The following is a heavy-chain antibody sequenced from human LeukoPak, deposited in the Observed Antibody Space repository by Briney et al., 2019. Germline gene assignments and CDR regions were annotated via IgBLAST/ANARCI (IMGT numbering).Heavy chain of an antibody. J-gene: IGHJ5*02. Sequence: SETLSLTCTVSGGSTSSYYWSWIRQPPGKGLEGIGYIYYSGSTNYNPSLKSRVTISVDTSKNQYSLKLSSVNAADPAVYYCARDWFEMAAAGSGGWLHPWGQGTLVTVSS. D-gene: IGHD6-13*01. V-gene: IGHV4-59*01. CDR3: ARDWFEMAAAGSGGWLHP. CDR1: GGSTSSYY. CDR2: IYYSGST.